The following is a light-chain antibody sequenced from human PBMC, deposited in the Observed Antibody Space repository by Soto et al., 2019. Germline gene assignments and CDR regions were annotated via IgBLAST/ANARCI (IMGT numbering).Light chain of an antibody. V-gene: IGKV1-12*02. CDR2: GAS. CDR3: QEADGFPWR. CDR1: QGITNG. J-gene: IGKJ1*01. Sequence: DIQMTQSPSPVSASVGDSVTMTCRASQGITNGLAWYQQKPGKAPKPLIYGASSLQSGVPSRFSGGGSGTEFILTITGLQTEDFATYFCQEADGFPWRFGHGTRVEMK.